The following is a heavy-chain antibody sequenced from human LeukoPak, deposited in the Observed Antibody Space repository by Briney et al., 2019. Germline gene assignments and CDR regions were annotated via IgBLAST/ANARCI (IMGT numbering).Heavy chain of an antibody. D-gene: IGHD3-10*01. CDR3: AKRGVVIRGLLVIGYHQEAYHYDF. Sequence: GGSLRLSCVVSGISLSNYAMTWVRQAPRQGLERVSYISERGGSTTYSDSVKGRFTISRDTSLNTLYLQMNNLRAEDTAVYFCAKRGVVIRGLLVIGYHQEAYHYDFWGQGVLVTVSS. V-gene: IGHV3-23*01. CDR1: GISLSNYA. J-gene: IGHJ4*02. CDR2: ISERGGST.